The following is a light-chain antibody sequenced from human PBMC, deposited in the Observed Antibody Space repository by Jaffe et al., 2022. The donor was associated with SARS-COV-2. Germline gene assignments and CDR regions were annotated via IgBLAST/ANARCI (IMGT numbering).Light chain of an antibody. CDR1: QDISIW. V-gene: IGKV1-5*03. Sequence: DIQMTQSPSTLSASVGDRVTITCRASQDISIWLAWYQQRPGKAPKLLIYKASTLESGVPSRFSGSGSGTDFTLTISSLQPDDFASYYCQHYTVFPLTFGGGTKVEIK. CDR2: KAS. CDR3: QHYTVFPLT. J-gene: IGKJ4*01.